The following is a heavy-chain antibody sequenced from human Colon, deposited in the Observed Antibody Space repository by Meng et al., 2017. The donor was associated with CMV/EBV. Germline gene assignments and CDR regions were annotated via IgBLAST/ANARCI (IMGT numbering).Heavy chain of an antibody. D-gene: IGHD2-2*01. J-gene: IGHJ2*01. Sequence: GESLKISCAGSGFPFSTYAMSWVRQAPGKGLEWVSFIRFDGSNKYFLDSVKGRFTISKDDAKNSLYLQMNSLRAEDTAMYYCARDLRGYCGRSTCSGDWYFALWGRGTLVTVSS. V-gene: IGHV3-30*02. CDR3: ARDLRGYCGRSTCSGDWYFAL. CDR2: IRFDGSNK. CDR1: GFPFSTYA.